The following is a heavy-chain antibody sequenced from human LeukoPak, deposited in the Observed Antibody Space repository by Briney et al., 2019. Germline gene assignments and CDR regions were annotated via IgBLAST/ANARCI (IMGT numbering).Heavy chain of an antibody. V-gene: IGHV1-2*02. Sequence: ASVKVSCKASGYTFTGYYMHWVRQAPGQGLEWMGWINPNSGGTNYAQKFQGRATMTRDTSISTAYMELSRLRSDDTAVYYCARVARFLEWLPSFDYWGQGTLVTVSS. CDR1: GYTFTGYY. J-gene: IGHJ4*02. CDR2: INPNSGGT. D-gene: IGHD3-3*01. CDR3: ARVARFLEWLPSFDY.